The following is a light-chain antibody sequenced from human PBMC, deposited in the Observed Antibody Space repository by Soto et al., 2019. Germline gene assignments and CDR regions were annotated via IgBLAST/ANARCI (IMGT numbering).Light chain of an antibody. V-gene: IGLV1-40*01. CDR3: QSYDNTLSGPIYV. Sequence: SLLRQPPSVSGALGQRVTISCTGITSNIGAGYDVHWYQHLPGRAPKLLIYGNTNRPSGVPDRFSGSKSATSASLAITGLQAEDEGVYYCQSYDNTLSGPIYVFGTGTKVTLL. CDR1: TSNIGAGYD. CDR2: GNT. J-gene: IGLJ1*01.